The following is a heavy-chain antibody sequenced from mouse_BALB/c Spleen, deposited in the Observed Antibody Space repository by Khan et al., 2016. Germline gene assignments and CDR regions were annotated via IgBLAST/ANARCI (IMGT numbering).Heavy chain of an antibody. CDR2: INTNTGEP. D-gene: IGHD1-1*01. CDR1: GYTFTNYG. CDR3: AEDYYGSNWFAY. J-gene: IGHJ3*01. V-gene: IGHV9-3*02. Sequence: QIQLVQSGPELKKPGDTVKISCKASGYTFTNYGMNWVKQAPGKGLKWMGWINTNTGEPTYAEEFKGHFVFSLETSASTAYLHINNLKNEDTATXVCAEDYYGSNWFAYWGQGTLVTVSA.